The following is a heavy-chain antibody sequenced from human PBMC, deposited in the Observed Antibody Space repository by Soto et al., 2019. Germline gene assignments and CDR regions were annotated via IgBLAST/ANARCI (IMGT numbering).Heavy chain of an antibody. CDR3: ARDWVVGLIAY. V-gene: IGHV1-69*08. Sequence: QVQLVQSGAEVKKPGSSVKVSCKASGGTFSSYTISWVRQAPGQGLEWMGRIIPILGIANYAQKFQGRVAITADKSTSTTSMELSSLRSEATAVYYCARDWVVGLIAYWGQGTLVTVSS. J-gene: IGHJ4*02. CDR1: GGTFSSYT. D-gene: IGHD1-26*01. CDR2: IIPILGIA.